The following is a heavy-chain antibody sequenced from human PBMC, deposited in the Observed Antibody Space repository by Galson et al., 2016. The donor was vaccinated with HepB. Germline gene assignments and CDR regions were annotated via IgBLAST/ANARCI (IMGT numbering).Heavy chain of an antibody. J-gene: IGHJ6*02. CDR2: IWYDGSNK. D-gene: IGHD6-6*01. CDR1: GFNFNNYV. CDR3: ARDWMGRKIPIRPPHPYGMDV. V-gene: IGHV3-33*01. Sequence: SLRLSCAASGFNFNNYVMHWVRQTPGKGLEWVAVIWYDGSNKYYADSVKGRFTVSRDNSKNMLYLHMNSLRAEDTAVYYCARDWMGRKIPIRPPHPYGMDVWGQGTTLIVSS.